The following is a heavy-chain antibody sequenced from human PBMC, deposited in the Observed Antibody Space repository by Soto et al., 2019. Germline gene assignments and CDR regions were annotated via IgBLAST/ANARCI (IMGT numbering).Heavy chain of an antibody. CDR1: GFSFSDYG. CDR2: IWFDGSNK. J-gene: IGHJ6*02. CDR3: ARRRSTVTTAWFYHAMDV. V-gene: IGHV3-33*01. D-gene: IGHD4-17*01. Sequence: QVQLVESGGGVVQPGTSLRLSCAASGFSFSDYGMHWVRQAPGKGLEWVAVIWFDGSNKYYAESVKGRFTISSDNSKNTVDLQMDRLRADDTAVYYCARRRSTVTTAWFYHAMDVWGQGTTVTVSS.